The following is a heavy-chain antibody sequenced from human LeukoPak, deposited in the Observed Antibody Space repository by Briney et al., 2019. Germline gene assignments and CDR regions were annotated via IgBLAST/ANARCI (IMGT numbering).Heavy chain of an antibody. CDR2: IYYSGST. V-gene: IGHV4-59*13. Sequence: SETLSLTCTVSGASISNYYWSWIRQPPGKGLEWIGYIYYSGSTNYNPSLESRVTISVDTSKNQFSLKLDSVTAADTAVYYCARGRSGSYHSPFDYWGQGTLVTVSS. CDR1: GASISNYY. J-gene: IGHJ4*02. CDR3: ARGRSGSYHSPFDY. D-gene: IGHD1-26*01.